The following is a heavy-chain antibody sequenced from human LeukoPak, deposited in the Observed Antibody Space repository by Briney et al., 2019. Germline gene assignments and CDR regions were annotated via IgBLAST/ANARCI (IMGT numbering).Heavy chain of an antibody. V-gene: IGHV3-23*01. CDR2: ISGSGGST. Sequence: GGSLRLSCAASGFTFSSYAMSWVRQAPGKGLEWVSAISGSGGSTYYADSVKGRFTISRDNSKNTLYLQMNSLRAEDTAVYYCAKPQSYCWYRRRGHFDYWGQGTLVTVSS. CDR1: GFTFSSYA. CDR3: AKPQSYCWYRRRGHFDY. D-gene: IGHD5-18*01. J-gene: IGHJ4*02.